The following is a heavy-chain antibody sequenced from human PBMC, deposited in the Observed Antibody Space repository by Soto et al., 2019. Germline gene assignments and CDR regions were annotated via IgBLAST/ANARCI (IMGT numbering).Heavy chain of an antibody. Sequence: GASVKVSCKASGFTFTSSAVQWVRQARGQRLEWIGWIVVGSGNTNYAQKFQERVTITRDMSTSTAYMELSSLRSEDTAVYYCAAGESAPTLYDILTGYRPLYCYYGMDVWGQGTTVTVSS. D-gene: IGHD3-9*01. CDR2: IVVGSGNT. CDR1: GFTFTSSA. J-gene: IGHJ6*02. V-gene: IGHV1-58*01. CDR3: AAGESAPTLYDILTGYRPLYCYYGMDV.